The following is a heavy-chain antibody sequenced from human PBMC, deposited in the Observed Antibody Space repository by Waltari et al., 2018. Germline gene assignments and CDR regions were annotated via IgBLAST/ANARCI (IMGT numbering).Heavy chain of an antibody. CDR3: ARTYDFWSGYPLGH. CDR1: GESITTYD. V-gene: IGHV4-59*01. D-gene: IGHD3-3*01. J-gene: IGHJ4*02. Sequence: QVQLQESGPGLVKPPETLSLTCTVSGESITTYDWNWIRQPPGKELEWIGYIAYNGSTNYNPSLRSRITISVDTSKTQFSLKLSSVTAADTAVYYCARTYDFWSGYPLGHWGQGTLVTVSS. CDR2: IAYNGST.